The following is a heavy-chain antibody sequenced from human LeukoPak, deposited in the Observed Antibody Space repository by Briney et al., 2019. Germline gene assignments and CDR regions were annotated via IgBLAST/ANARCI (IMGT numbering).Heavy chain of an antibody. CDR1: GFTFSTYA. V-gene: IGHV3-9*01. J-gene: IGHJ4*02. CDR3: AKDTHFGSSWTIDY. Sequence: GGSLRLSCAASGFTFSTYAMSWVRQAPGKGLEWVSSISWNSGSIGYADSVKGRFTISRDNAKNSLYLQMNSLRAEDTALYYCAKDTHFGSSWTIDYWGQGTLVTVSS. D-gene: IGHD6-13*01. CDR2: ISWNSGSI.